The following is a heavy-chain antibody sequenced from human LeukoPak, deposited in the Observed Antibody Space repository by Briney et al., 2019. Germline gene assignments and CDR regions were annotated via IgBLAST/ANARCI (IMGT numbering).Heavy chain of an antibody. CDR2: IRYDGSNK. V-gene: IGHV3-30*02. D-gene: IGHD6-19*01. CDR3: ASLAVAGTNYGGDY. CDR1: GFTFSSYV. Sequence: GGSLRLSCAASGFTFSSYVMHWVRQAPGKGLEWVAFIRYDGSNKYYADSVKGRFTISRDNAKNTLYLQMNSLRAEDTAVYYCASLAVAGTNYGGDYWGQGTLVTVSS. J-gene: IGHJ4*02.